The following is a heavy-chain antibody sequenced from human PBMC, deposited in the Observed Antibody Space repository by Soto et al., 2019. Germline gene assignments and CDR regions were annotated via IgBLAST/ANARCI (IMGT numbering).Heavy chain of an antibody. CDR1: GFTFSTYA. D-gene: IGHD3-16*02. CDR3: AKDLPYDYIWGSYRYTQAFDI. V-gene: IGHV3-23*01. Sequence: EVQLLESGGGLVKPGGSLRLSCAASGFTFSTYALSWVRQPPGKGLEWVSAFSVSGGRTYDADSVKGRFTISRDNSTNTLYLQMNSLRAEDTAVYYCAKDLPYDYIWGSYRYTQAFDIWGQGTMVTVSS. CDR2: FSVSGGRT. J-gene: IGHJ3*02.